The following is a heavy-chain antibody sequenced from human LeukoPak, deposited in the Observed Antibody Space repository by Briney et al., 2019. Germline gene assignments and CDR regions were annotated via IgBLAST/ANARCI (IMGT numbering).Heavy chain of an antibody. J-gene: IGHJ6*02. D-gene: IGHD4-11*01. CDR1: GYTLTELS. Sequence: ASVKVSCKVSGYTLTELSMHWVRQAPGKGLEWMGGFDPEDGETIYAQKFQGRVTMTTDTSTSTAYMELRSLRSDDTAVYYCARDPTVTRTYYYYGMDVWGQGTTVTVSS. CDR3: ARDPTVTRTYYYYGMDV. CDR2: FDPEDGET. V-gene: IGHV1-24*01.